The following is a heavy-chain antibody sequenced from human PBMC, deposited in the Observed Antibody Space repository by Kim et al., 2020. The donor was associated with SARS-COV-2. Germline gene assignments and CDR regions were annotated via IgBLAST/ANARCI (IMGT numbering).Heavy chain of an antibody. CDR3: ARAREIAAAGLN. D-gene: IGHD6-13*01. V-gene: IGHV3-30*04. J-gene: IGHJ4*02. CDR2: ISYDGSNK. Sequence: GGSLRLSCAASGFTFSSYAMHWVRQAPGKGLEWVAVISYDGSNKYYADSVKGRFTISRDNSKNTLYLQMNSLRAEDTAVYYCARAREIAAAGLNWGQGTL. CDR1: GFTFSSYA.